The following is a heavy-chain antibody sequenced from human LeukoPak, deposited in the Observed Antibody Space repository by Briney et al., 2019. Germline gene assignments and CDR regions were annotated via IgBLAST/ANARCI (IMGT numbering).Heavy chain of an antibody. V-gene: IGHV1-2*02. CDR3: AREPPYTGHCDITTCDVSRFDL. CDR1: RNIFTGYF. D-gene: IGHD2-2*01. CDR2: INPKNGGT. J-gene: IGHJ4*02. Sequence: ASVKVSCKASRNIFTGYFIHWVRQAPGQGLEWMGWINPKNGGTNPAEKFQGRVTMTRDTSLSTAFMELTGLTSDDTAVYFCAREPPYTGHCDITTCDVSRFDLWGQGTLVTVSS.